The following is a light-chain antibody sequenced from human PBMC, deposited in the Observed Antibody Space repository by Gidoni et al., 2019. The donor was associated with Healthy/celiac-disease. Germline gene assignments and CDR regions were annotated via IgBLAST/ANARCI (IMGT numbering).Light chain of an antibody. V-gene: IGKV2-28*01. J-gene: IGKJ1*01. CDR2: LGS. Sequence: IVITQSPLSLPVTPGEPASISCRSSQSLLHSNGYNYLDWYLQKPGQSPQLLIYLGSNRASGVPDRLSGSGSGTDFTLKISRVEAEDVGVYYCMQALQTWTFGQGTKVEIK. CDR1: QSLLHSNGYNY. CDR3: MQALQTWT.